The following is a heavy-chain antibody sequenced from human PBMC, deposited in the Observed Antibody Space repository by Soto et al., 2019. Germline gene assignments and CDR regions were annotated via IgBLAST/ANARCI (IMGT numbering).Heavy chain of an antibody. CDR3: ARGAERFLEWLPPQYKYYYYLAV. CDR2: INHSGST. D-gene: IGHD3-3*01. Sequence: SETLSLTCAVYGGSFSGYYWSWIRQPPGKGLEWIGEINHSGSTNYNPSLKSRVTISVDTSKNQFSLKLSSVTAADTAVYYCARGAERFLEWLPPQYKYYYYLAVWGKGTTVTVSS. J-gene: IGHJ6*03. V-gene: IGHV4-34*01. CDR1: GGSFSGYY.